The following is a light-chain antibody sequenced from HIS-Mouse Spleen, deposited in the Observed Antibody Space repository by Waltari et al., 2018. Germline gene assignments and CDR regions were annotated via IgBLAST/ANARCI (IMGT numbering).Light chain of an antibody. J-gene: IGLJ3*02. CDR3: QSYDSSLSGWV. CDR1: SSTTGAGYD. V-gene: IGLV1-40*01. CDR2: GNS. Sequence: QSVLTQPPSVSGAPGQRVTISRTGSSSTTGAGYDVHWYQQLPGTAPKLLIYGNSNRPSGVPDRFSGSKSGTSASLAITGLQAEDEADYYCQSYDSSLSGWVFGGGTKLTVL.